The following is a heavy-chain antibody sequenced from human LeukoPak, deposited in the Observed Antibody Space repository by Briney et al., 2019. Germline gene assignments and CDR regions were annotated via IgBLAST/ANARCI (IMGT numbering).Heavy chain of an antibody. J-gene: IGHJ1*01. V-gene: IGHV3-33*08. CDR3: ARDQMVVTAIRGRSKRGYFQH. CDR2: IWYDGSNK. D-gene: IGHD2-21*02. CDR1: GFIFTNYA. Sequence: GGSRRLSCVASGFIFTNYAMNWVRQAPGKGLEWVAVIWYDGSNKYYADSVKGRFTISRDNSKNTLYLQMNSLRAEDTAVYYCARDQMVVTAIRGRSKRGYFQHWGQGTLVTVSS.